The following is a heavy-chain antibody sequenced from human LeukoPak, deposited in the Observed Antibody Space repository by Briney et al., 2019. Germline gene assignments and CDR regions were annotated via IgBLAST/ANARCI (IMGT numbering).Heavy chain of an antibody. Sequence: SETLSLTCTVSGGSISSSSYYWGWIRQPPGKGLEWIGSIYYSGSTYYNPSLKSRVTISVDTSKNQFSLKLSSVTAADTAVYYCASPTVTRTLYYFDYWGQGTLVTVSS. CDR1: GGSISSSSYY. CDR3: ASPTVTRTLYYFDY. V-gene: IGHV4-39*01. J-gene: IGHJ4*02. D-gene: IGHD4-17*01. CDR2: IYYSGST.